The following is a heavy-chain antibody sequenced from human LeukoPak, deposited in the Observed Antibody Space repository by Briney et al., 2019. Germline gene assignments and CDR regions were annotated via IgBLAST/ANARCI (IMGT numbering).Heavy chain of an antibody. D-gene: IGHD4-17*01. CDR1: GGTFSSYA. CDR2: IIPIFGTA. CDR3: ARERDYGDPRD. J-gene: IGHJ4*02. V-gene: IGHV1-69*05. Sequence: SVKVSCKASGGTFSSYAISWVRQAPGQGLEWMGRIIPIFGTANYAQKFQGRVTITTDESTSTANMELSSLRSEDTAVYYCARERDYGDPRDWGQGTLVTVSS.